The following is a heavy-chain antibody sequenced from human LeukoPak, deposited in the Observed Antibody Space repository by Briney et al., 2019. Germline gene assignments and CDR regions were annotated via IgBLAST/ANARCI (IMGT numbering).Heavy chain of an antibody. V-gene: IGHV3-30*18. D-gene: IGHD3-22*01. CDR1: GFTFSSYA. Sequence: GRSLRLSCAASGFTFSSYAMHWVRQGPGKGLEWVAIISYDGRNKHYADSVKGRFTISRDNSKNTLHLQMNSLRAEDTAVYYCAKLGFDSSGSHTLFDYWGQGTQVTVSS. CDR3: AKLGFDSSGSHTLFDY. J-gene: IGHJ4*02. CDR2: ISYDGRNK.